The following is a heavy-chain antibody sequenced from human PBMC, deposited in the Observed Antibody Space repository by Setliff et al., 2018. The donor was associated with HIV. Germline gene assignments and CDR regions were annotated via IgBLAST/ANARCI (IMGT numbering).Heavy chain of an antibody. CDR1: GGPMSGYY. Sequence: KPSETLSLTCTVSGGPMSGYYWSWLRQSPVKGLEWIGYIYSSGTTNYNPSFKSRVSISLDTSRSQFSLMQSSVTAADTAIYYRAKYWRASGTYVFDIWGLGTMVTVSS. CDR2: IYSSGTT. CDR3: AKYWRASGTYVFDI. D-gene: IGHD2-15*01. V-gene: IGHV4-4*08. J-gene: IGHJ3*02.